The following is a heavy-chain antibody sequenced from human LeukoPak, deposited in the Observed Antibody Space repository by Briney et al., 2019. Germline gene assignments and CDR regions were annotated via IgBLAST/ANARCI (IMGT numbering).Heavy chain of an antibody. CDR3: ALVHCSGGSCYFP. V-gene: IGHV4-4*07. D-gene: IGHD2-15*01. Sequence: SETLSLTCTVSGGSISSYYWSWIRQPAGKGLEWIGRIYTSGSTNYNPSLKSRVTMSVDTSKNQFSLKLSSVTAADTAVYYCALVHCSGGSCYFPWGQGTLVTVS. CDR2: IYTSGST. CDR1: GGSISSYY. J-gene: IGHJ5*02.